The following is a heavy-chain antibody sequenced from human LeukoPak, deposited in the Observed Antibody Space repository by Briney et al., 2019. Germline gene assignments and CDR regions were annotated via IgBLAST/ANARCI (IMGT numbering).Heavy chain of an antibody. CDR2: INAGNGNT. D-gene: IGHD3-10*01. CDR3: ARPFRGVSGYDAYDM. V-gene: IGHV1-3*01. CDR1: GYTFTTSV. J-gene: IGHJ3*02. Sequence: ASVKVSCKASGYTFTTSVMHWVRQAPGQRLEWMGWINAGNGNTKCSQRFQGRLTITRDTSATTVYMDLSSLRSEDTAVNYCARPFRGVSGYDAYDMWGQGTLVTVS.